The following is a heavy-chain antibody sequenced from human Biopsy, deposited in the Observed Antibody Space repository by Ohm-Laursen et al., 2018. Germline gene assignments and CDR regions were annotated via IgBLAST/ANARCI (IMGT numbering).Heavy chain of an antibody. CDR1: GFTFSIYG. Sequence: SSFRLSCAASGFTFSIYGMHWVRQAPGKGLEWVAVIWYDGSNKYYADSVKGRFTISRDDPKNTLYLQMNSLRAEDTAVYYCAREGDDSSGYTPHYFDYWGQGTLVTVSS. V-gene: IGHV3-33*01. CDR3: AREGDDSSGYTPHYFDY. D-gene: IGHD3-22*01. J-gene: IGHJ4*02. CDR2: IWYDGSNK.